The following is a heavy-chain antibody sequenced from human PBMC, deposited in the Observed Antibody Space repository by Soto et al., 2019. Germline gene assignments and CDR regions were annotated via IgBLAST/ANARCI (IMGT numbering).Heavy chain of an antibody. V-gene: IGHV3-23*01. CDR3: AQDARPDGYWDFDY. D-gene: IGHD5-12*01. J-gene: IGHJ4*02. Sequence: EVQLLESGGGSVQPGGSLRLSCAASGFTFSTFAMSWVRQAPGKGLEWVSGILGRGDTYYEESVKGRFTISRDNSKNTLFLQLNSLRVEDTAIYYCAQDARPDGYWDFDYWGQGTLVTVSS. CDR2: ILGRGDT. CDR1: GFTFSTFA.